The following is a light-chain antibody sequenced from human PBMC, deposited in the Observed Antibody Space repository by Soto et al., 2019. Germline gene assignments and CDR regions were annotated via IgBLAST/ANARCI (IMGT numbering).Light chain of an antibody. J-gene: IGKJ1*01. V-gene: IGKV3-11*01. CDR1: QSISTY. Sequence: EIVLTQSPATLSLSPGERVTLSCRASQSISTYLAWYQQKPGQAPRLLIYDASNRATGVPARFSGSGSGTDFTLTISRLQPEDLAVYYCQQYDRSPYTFGHGTKVDI. CDR3: QQYDRSPYT. CDR2: DAS.